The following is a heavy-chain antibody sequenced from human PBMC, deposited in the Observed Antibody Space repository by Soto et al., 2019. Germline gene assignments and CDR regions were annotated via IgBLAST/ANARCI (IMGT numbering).Heavy chain of an antibody. J-gene: IGHJ5*02. CDR2: ISAYNGNT. Sequence: ASVKVSCKASGYTFTSYGISWVRQAPGQWLEWMGWISAYNGNTNYAQKLQGRVTMTTDTSTSTAYMELRSLRSDDTAVYYCARGAIAVAGNNWFDPWGQGTLVTVSS. CDR3: ARGAIAVAGNNWFDP. CDR1: GYTFTSYG. D-gene: IGHD6-19*01. V-gene: IGHV1-18*01.